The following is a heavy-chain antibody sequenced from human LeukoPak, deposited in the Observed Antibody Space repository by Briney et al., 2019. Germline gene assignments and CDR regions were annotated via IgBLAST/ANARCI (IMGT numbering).Heavy chain of an antibody. V-gene: IGHV1-69*06. CDR1: GGTFNSYA. CDR2: IIPIFGTT. D-gene: IGHD3-10*01. Sequence: RASVKVSCKASGGTFNSYAISWVRQAPGQGLEWMGGIIPIFGTTNYARKFRGRVTLTADKSTRTAYMELSSLRSEDTAVYYCARVPYYGSGSYYLSELLDYRGQGTLVTVSS. J-gene: IGHJ4*02. CDR3: ARVPYYGSGSYYLSELLDY.